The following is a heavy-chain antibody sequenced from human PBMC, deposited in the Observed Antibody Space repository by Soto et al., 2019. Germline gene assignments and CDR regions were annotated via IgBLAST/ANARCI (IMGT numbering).Heavy chain of an antibody. J-gene: IGHJ4*02. V-gene: IGHV1-2*02. CDR1: GYTFTGYY. CDR2: INPNSGGT. D-gene: IGHD1-20*01. CDR3: ARLRRYNWKDAR. Sequence: ASVKVSCKASGYTFTGYYMHWVRQAPGQGLEWMGWINPNSGGTNYAQKFQGRVTMTRDTSISTAYMELSRLRSDDTAVYYCARLRRYNWKDARWGQRTLVTVSS.